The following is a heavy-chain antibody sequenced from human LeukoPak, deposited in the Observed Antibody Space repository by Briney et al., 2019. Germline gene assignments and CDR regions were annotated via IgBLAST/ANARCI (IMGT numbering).Heavy chain of an antibody. CDR1: GSSVSSNY. CDR3: ARGPMGNYFHY. J-gene: IGHJ4*02. Sequence: GGSLRPSCAASGSSVSSNYMSWVRQAPGKGLEWVSVIYSGGTTYYADSVRGRFTISRDNSKNTLYLQMNSLRAEDTAVYYCARGPMGNYFHYWGQGTLVTVSS. V-gene: IGHV3-53*01. CDR2: IYSGGTT. D-gene: IGHD3-10*01.